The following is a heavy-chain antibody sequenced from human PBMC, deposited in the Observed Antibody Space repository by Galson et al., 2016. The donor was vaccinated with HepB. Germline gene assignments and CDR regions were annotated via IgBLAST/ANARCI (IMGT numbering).Heavy chain of an antibody. J-gene: IGHJ4*02. CDR2: ICAGGDRT. CDR3: AKDGCTSTSCYSY. V-gene: IGHV3-23*01. Sequence: SLRLSCAASGFAFSNYAMSWVRQAPGKGLEWVSLICAGGDRTFYADSVRGRFTISRDNSKNTLYLQMSSLRADDSAVYYCAKDGCTSTSCYSYWGQGTLVTVSS. D-gene: IGHD2-2*01. CDR1: GFAFSNYA.